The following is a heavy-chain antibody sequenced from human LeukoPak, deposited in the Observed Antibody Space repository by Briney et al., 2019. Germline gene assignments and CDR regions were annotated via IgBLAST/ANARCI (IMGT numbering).Heavy chain of an antibody. J-gene: IGHJ3*02. CDR3: ARGHPGYYDYVWGSYRSDDAFDI. D-gene: IGHD3-16*02. CDR2: INHSGST. CDR1: GGSFSGYY. Sequence: SETLSLTCAVYGGSFSGYYWSWIRQPPGKGLEWIGEINHSGSTNYNPSLKSRVTISVDTSKNQFSLKLSSVTAADTAVYYCARGHPGYYDYVWGSYRSDDAFDIWGQGTMVTVSS. V-gene: IGHV4-34*01.